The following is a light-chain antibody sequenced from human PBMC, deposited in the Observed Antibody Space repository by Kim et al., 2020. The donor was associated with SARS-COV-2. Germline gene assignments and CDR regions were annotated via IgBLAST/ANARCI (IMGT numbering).Light chain of an antibody. CDR1: SLRTYY. CDR2: GKN. CDR3: ISRDNSGDHVV. J-gene: IGLJ2*01. Sequence: ALGKTVRITCKGDSLRTYYASWYQQKPGQAPILVIHGKNNRPSGIPDRFSGSSSGNTASLTVTGAQAVDEADYYCISRDNSGDHVVFGGGTQLTVL. V-gene: IGLV3-19*01.